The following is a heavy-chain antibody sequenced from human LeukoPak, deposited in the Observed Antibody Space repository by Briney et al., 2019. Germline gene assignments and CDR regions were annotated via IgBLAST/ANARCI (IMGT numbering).Heavy chain of an antibody. CDR1: GGSPSGYY. D-gene: IGHD4-17*01. CDR3: ARGHAVLRVTRGKKNLCDP. V-gene: IGHV4-34*01. CDR2: INHSGST. J-gene: IGHJ5*02. Sequence: SETLSLTCAVYGGSPSGYYWSWIRQPPGKGLEWSWEINHSGSTNYNPSLKSRVTISVDTSKNQFSLKLGSVAAADTAVYYCARGHAVLRVTRGKKNLCDPWGQGTLVTVSS.